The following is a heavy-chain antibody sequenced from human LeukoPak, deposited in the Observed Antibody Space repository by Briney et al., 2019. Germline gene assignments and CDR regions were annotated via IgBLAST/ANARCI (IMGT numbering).Heavy chain of an antibody. D-gene: IGHD2-15*01. V-gene: IGHV3-30*02. Sequence: SGGSLRLSCAASGFTFSSYGMHWVRQAPGKGLEWVAFIRYDGSNKYYADSVKGRFTISRDNTKNTLYLQMNSPRAADTAVYYCAKDEGRLGYCSGGSCYDPTHWGQGTLVTVSS. J-gene: IGHJ4*02. CDR3: AKDEGRLGYCSGGSCYDPTH. CDR2: IRYDGSNK. CDR1: GFTFSSYG.